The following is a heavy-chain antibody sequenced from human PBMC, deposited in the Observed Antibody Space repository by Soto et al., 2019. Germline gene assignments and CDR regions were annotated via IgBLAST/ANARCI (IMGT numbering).Heavy chain of an antibody. V-gene: IGHV1-58*01. J-gene: IGHJ6*02. CDR1: GFTFTSSA. CDR2: IVVGSGNT. Sequence: QMQLVQSGPEVKKPGTSVKVSCKASGFTFTSSAVQWVRQARGQRLEWIGWIVVGSGNTNYAQKFQERVTITRGMSTCTAYMRLSSMRSEDTAVYYCSAGEYSVLGMDVWGQETTVTVSS. CDR3: SAGEYSVLGMDV. D-gene: IGHD1-26*01.